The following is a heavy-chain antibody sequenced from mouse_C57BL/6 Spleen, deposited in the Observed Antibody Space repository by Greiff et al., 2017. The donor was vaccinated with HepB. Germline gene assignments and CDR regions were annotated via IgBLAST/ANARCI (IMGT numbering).Heavy chain of an antibody. V-gene: IGHV1-15*01. Sequence: QVQLKESGAELVRPGASVTLSCKASGYTFTDYEMHWVKQTPVHGLEWIGAIDPETGGTAYNQKFKGKAILTADKSSSTAYMELRSLTSEDSAVYYCTKIYYDYDGAFAYWGQGTLVTVSA. CDR3: TKIYYDYDGAFAY. CDR1: GYTFTDYE. J-gene: IGHJ3*01. CDR2: IDPETGGT. D-gene: IGHD2-4*01.